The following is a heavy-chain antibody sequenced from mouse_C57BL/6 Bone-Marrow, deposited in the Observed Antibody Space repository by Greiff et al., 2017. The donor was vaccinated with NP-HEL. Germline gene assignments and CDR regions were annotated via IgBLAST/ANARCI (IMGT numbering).Heavy chain of an antibody. CDR2: SRNKANDYTT. CDR3: ARDTNYYGLDY. D-gene: IGHD1-1*01. CDR1: GFTFSDFY. J-gene: IGHJ2*01. Sequence: EVNVVDSGGGLVQSGRSLRLSCATSGFTFSDFYMEWVRQAPGKGLEWIAASRNKANDYTTEYSASVKGRFIVSRDTSQSILYLQMNALRAEDTAIYYCARDTNYYGLDYWGQGTTLTVSS. V-gene: IGHV7-1*01.